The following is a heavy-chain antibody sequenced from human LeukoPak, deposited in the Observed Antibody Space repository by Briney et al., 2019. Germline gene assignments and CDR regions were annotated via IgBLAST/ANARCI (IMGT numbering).Heavy chain of an antibody. Sequence: PSETLSLTCTVSGGSISSGSYYWSWIRQPAGKGLEWIGRIYTNGTTNYNPSLKSRVTISLDTPKNQFSLKLSSVTAADTAVYYCASNRRVEWDNWFDFWGQGTLVTVSS. CDR3: ASNRRVEWDNWFDF. V-gene: IGHV4-61*02. CDR2: IYTNGTT. D-gene: IGHD3-3*01. CDR1: GGSISSGSYY. J-gene: IGHJ5*01.